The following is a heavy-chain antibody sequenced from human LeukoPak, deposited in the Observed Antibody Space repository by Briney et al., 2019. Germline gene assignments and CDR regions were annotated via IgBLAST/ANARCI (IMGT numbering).Heavy chain of an antibody. V-gene: IGHV3-11*06. D-gene: IGHD6-13*01. Sequence: PGGSLRLSCAASGFTFSDYYMSWIRQAPGKGLEWVSFISYSLSYTTYADSVKGRFTISRDNAKNTLYLQMNSLRAEDTGVYYCARIASHSSTWYDGGSWGQGTLVTVSS. J-gene: IGHJ5*02. CDR1: GFTFSDYY. CDR3: ARIASHSSTWYDGGS. CDR2: ISYSLSYT.